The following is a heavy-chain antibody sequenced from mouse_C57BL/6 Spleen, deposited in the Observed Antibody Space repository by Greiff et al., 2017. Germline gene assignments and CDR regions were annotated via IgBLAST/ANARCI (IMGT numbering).Heavy chain of an antibody. CDR2: IRLKSDNYAT. J-gene: IGHJ4*01. V-gene: IGHV6-3*01. D-gene: IGHD4-1*01. Sequence: EVQLQESGGGLVQPGGSMKLSCVASGFTFSNYWMNWVRQSPEKGLEWVAQIRLKSDNYATHYAESVKGRFTISRDDSKSSVYLQMNNLRAEDTGIYYCTLGRPYYYAMDYWGQGTSVTVSS. CDR3: TLGRPYYYAMDY. CDR1: GFTFSNYW.